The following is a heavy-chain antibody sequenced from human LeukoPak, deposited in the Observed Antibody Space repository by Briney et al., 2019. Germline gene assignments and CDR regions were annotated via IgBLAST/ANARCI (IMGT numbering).Heavy chain of an antibody. V-gene: IGHV3-30*02. CDR1: GFNFSYYG. CDR3: AQDRFGDVAYYREGS. Sequence: GGSLRLSCAASGFNFSYYGMHWVRQAPGKGLEWVAFIRYDGKIKFYADSVKDRFTISRDNSMATLYLQMNSLRGDDTAIYYCAQDRFGDVAYYREGSWGRGTLVTVSS. CDR2: IRYDGKIK. D-gene: IGHD1-26*01. J-gene: IGHJ5*02.